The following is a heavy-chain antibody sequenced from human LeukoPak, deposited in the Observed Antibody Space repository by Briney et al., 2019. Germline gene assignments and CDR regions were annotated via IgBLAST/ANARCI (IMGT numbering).Heavy chain of an antibody. CDR1: GGTVSRYL. D-gene: IGHD4-17*01. V-gene: IGHV1-69*02. CDR3: LSDLGDYVYGMYV. Sequence: SVAVSCLASGGTVSRYLISWVGQAPGQGLEWLGRIIPILGISNYAQMFQGRVTITADKPTSTAYMELSTLRSEDTAVYCSLSDLGDYVYGMYVSGQGTTLSASS. CDR2: IIPILGIS. J-gene: IGHJ6*02.